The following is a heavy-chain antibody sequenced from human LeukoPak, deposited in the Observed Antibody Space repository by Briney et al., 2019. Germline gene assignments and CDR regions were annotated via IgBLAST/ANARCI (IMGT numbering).Heavy chain of an antibody. Sequence: SGGSLRLSCTASGLTFTSYWMHWVRQAPGEGLVWVSRINVGSSTAYADSVKGRFTISRDNAKNTLYLQMNSLRAEDTAVYYCARDGPDDSGEFHYSYSGMDVWGLGTTVTVSS. CDR1: GLTFTSYW. CDR2: INVGSST. V-gene: IGHV3-74*01. D-gene: IGHD3-22*01. J-gene: IGHJ6*02. CDR3: ARDGPDDSGEFHYSYSGMDV.